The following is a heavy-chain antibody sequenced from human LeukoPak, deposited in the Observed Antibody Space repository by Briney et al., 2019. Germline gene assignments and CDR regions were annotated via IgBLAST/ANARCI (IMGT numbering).Heavy chain of an antibody. D-gene: IGHD3-10*01. CDR2: ISSSSSTI. J-gene: IGHJ4*02. CDR3: ARLGRFIRVDYFDY. CDR1: GFTFSSYS. Sequence: GGSLRLSCAASGFTFSSYSMNWVRQAPGKGLEWVSYISSSSSTIYYADSVKGRFTISRDNDKNSVSLQMNSLRAEDTAVYFCARLGRFIRVDYFDYWGQGILVTVSS. V-gene: IGHV3-48*01.